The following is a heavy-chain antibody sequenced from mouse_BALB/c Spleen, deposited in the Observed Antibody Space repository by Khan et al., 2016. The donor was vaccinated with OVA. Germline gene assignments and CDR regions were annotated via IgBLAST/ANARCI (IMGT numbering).Heavy chain of an antibody. CDR3: SRVGPNY. Sequence: VELVESGAELVRPGSSVKISCKASGYAFSSYWMNWVKQRPGQGLEWLGQIYPGDGDTHYHGNFKGKATLTADKSSSTAYMQLSSLPSEDSAVYFCSRVGPNYWGQGTTLTVSS. CDR2: IYPGDGDT. J-gene: IGHJ2*01. V-gene: IGHV1-80*01. CDR1: GYAFSSYW.